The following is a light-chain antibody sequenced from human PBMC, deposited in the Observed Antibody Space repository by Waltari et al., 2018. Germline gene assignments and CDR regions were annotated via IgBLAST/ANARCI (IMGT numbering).Light chain of an antibody. J-gene: IGLJ3*02. CDR3: CSYAGRYTWV. CDR2: VVS. V-gene: IGLV2-11*01. Sequence: QSALTQPRSVSGSPGQSVTISCTGTSSDVGGYNYVSWFQQHPGKAPKLQYQVVSKLPSGVPDRFSGSKSGNTASLTISGLQADDETDYYCCSYAGRYTWVFGGGTKLTVL. CDR1: SSDVGGYNY.